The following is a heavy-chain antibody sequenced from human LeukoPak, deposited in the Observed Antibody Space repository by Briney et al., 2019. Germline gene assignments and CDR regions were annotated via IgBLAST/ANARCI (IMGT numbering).Heavy chain of an antibody. V-gene: IGHV3-23*01. J-gene: IGHJ4*02. D-gene: IGHD3-3*01. CDR2: ISGSGGST. CDR1: GFTFSSYA. CDR3: AKATDFWSGYYKGDFDY. Sequence: PGGSLRLSCAASGFTFSSYAMSWVRQAPGKGLEWVSAISGSGGSTYYADSVKGRFTISRDNSKNTLYLQMNSLRAEDTAVYYCAKATDFWSGYYKGDFDYWGQGTLVTVSS.